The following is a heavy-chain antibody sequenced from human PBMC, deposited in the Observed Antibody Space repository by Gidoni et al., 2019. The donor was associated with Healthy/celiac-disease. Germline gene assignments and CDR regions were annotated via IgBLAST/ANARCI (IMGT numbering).Heavy chain of an antibody. J-gene: IGHJ4*02. CDR1: GFTFSSYS. Sequence: EVQLVESGGGLVQPVWSLRLSCAASGFTFSSYSMNLVRQAPGKGLEWVSYISSSSSTIYYADSVKGRFTISRDNAKNSLYLQMNSLRDEDTAVYYCARDGIVGATDGVYWGQGTLVTVSS. CDR2: ISSSSSTI. D-gene: IGHD1-26*01. V-gene: IGHV3-48*02. CDR3: ARDGIVGATDGVY.